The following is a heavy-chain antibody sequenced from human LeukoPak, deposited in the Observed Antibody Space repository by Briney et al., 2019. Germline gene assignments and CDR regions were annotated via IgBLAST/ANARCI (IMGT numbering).Heavy chain of an antibody. CDR2: INPNSGGT. V-gene: IGHV1-2*02. CDR1: GYTFTGYY. J-gene: IGHJ4*02. Sequence: ASVKVSCKASGYTFTGYYMHWVRQAPGQGLEWMGWINPNSGGTNYAQKFQGRFTMTRDTSISTAYMELSRLRSDDTAVYYCATGGLGFLADEIPLGDYFDYWGQGTLVTVSS. CDR3: ATGGLGFLADEIPLGDYFDY. D-gene: IGHD3-3*01.